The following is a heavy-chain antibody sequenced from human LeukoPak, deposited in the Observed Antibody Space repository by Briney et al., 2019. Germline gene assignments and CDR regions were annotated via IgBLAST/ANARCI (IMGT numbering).Heavy chain of an antibody. CDR3: ASSDCSSTSCYTDYYYYYMDX. CDR1: GYTFTGYY. Sequence: RASVKVSCKASGYTFTGYYMHWVRQAPGQGLEWMGGIIPIFGTANYAQKFQGRVTITADESTSTAYMELSSLRSEDTAVYYCASSDCSSTSCYTDYYYYYMDXXXKGTTVTVSS. D-gene: IGHD2-2*02. V-gene: IGHV1-69*13. J-gene: IGHJ6*03. CDR2: IIPIFGTA.